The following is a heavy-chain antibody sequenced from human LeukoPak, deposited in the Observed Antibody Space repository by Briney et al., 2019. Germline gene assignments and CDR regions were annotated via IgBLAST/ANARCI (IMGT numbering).Heavy chain of an antibody. CDR2: SGSTT. V-gene: IGHV3-23*01. J-gene: IGHJ4*02. D-gene: IGHD4-17*01. CDR1: GFIFSNYA. Sequence: GGSLRLSCAASGFIFSNYAMTWVRQAPGEGLEWVSSSGSTTDYSDSVKGRFTISRDNSKNTLYLQMNSLRADDTAVYYCTRDSSYGDYSTAFDYWGQGALVTVSS. CDR3: TRDSSYGDYSTAFDY.